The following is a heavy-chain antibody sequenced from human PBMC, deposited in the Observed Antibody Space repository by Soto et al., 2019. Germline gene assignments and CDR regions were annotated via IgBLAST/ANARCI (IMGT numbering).Heavy chain of an antibody. CDR2: ISWNSGSI. Sequence: SLRLSCAASGFTFDDYAMHWVQQAPGKGLEWVSGISWNSGSIGYADSVKGRFTISRDNAKNSLYLQMNSLRAEDTALYYCAKGSGSYGPYYFDYWGQGTLVTVSS. D-gene: IGHD1-26*01. J-gene: IGHJ4*02. CDR3: AKGSGSYGPYYFDY. V-gene: IGHV3-9*01. CDR1: GFTFDDYA.